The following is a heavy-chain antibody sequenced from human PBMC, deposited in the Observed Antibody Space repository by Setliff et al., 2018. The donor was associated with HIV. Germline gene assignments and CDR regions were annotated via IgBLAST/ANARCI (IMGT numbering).Heavy chain of an antibody. CDR2: IYHSGGT. CDR1: GGSISSGGYY. J-gene: IGHJ4*02. CDR3: ARAVQLGYFDY. Sequence: SETLSLTCSVSGGSISSGGYYWSWIRQHPGKGLEWIGYIYHSGGTYYNPSLKSRVTISVDTSNNHFSLKLRSVTAADTAVYYCARAVQLGYFDYWGQGTLVTV. D-gene: IGHD6-6*01. V-gene: IGHV4-31*03.